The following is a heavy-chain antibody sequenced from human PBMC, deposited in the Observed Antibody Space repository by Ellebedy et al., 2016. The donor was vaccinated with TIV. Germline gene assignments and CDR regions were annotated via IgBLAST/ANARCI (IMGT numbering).Heavy chain of an antibody. CDR1: GFTFSSYA. V-gene: IGHV3-30-3*01. CDR3: ARDSSGYFDY. J-gene: IGHJ4*02. CDR2: ISYDGSNK. Sequence: PGGSLRLSCAASGFTFSSYAMHWVRQAPDKGLEWVAVISYDGSNKYYADSVKGRFTISRDNSKNTLYLQMNSLRAEDTAVYYCARDSSGYFDYWGQGTLVTVSS. D-gene: IGHD6-19*01.